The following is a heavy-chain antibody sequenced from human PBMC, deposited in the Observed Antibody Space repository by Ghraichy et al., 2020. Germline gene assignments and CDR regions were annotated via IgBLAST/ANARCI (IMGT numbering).Heavy chain of an antibody. D-gene: IGHD4-17*01. J-gene: IGHJ6*02. Sequence: GGSLRLSCAASGFTVSSNYMSWVRQAPGKGLEWVSVIYSGGSTYYADSVKGRFTISRDNSKNTLYLQMNSLRAEDTAVYYCASGRYGDPHGMDVWGQGTTVTISS. CDR3: ASGRYGDPHGMDV. CDR2: IYSGGST. V-gene: IGHV3-66*01. CDR1: GFTVSSNY.